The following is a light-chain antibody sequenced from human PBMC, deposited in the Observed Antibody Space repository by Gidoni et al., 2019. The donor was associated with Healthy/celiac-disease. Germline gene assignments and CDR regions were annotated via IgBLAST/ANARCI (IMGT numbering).Light chain of an antibody. J-gene: IGKJ2*01. CDR1: QSLLHSNGYNY. CDR3: MQALQTPYT. Sequence: DMVMTQSPLSLPVTPGEPASIACRSSQSLLHSNGYNYLDWYLQKPGQSPQLLIYLGSNRASWVPDRFSGSGSGTDFTLKISRVEAEDVGVYYCMQALQTPYTFXXXTKLEIK. V-gene: IGKV2-28*01. CDR2: LGS.